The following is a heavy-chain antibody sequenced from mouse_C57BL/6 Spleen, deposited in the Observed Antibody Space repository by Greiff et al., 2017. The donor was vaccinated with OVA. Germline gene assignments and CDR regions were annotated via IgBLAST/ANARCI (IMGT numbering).Heavy chain of an antibody. CDR3: ARKTGTRGDFDY. Sequence: VKLQQSGPELVKPGASVKISCKASGYAFSSSWMNWVKQRPGKGLEWIGRIYPGDGDTNYNGKFKGKATLTADKSSSTAYMQLSSLTSEDSAVYFCARKTGTRGDFDYWGQGTTLTVSS. D-gene: IGHD4-1*01. V-gene: IGHV1-82*01. CDR1: GYAFSSSW. CDR2: IYPGDGDT. J-gene: IGHJ2*01.